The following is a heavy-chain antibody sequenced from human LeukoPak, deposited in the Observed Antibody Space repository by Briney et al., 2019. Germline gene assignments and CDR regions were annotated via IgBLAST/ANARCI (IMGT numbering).Heavy chain of an antibody. CDR2: IYPGDSDT. V-gene: IGHV5-51*01. CDR3: ARQKSSGWLVPRGAPDY. Sequence: GESLKISCKGSGYSFTSYWIGWVRQMPGKGLEWMGIIYPGDSDTRYSPSFQGQVTISADKSISTAYLQWSSLKASDTAMYYCARQKSSGWLVPRGAPDYWGQGTLVTVSS. D-gene: IGHD6-19*01. J-gene: IGHJ4*02. CDR1: GYSFTSYW.